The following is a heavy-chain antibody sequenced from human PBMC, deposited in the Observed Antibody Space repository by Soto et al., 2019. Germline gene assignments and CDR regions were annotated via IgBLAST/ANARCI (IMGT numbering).Heavy chain of an antibody. Sequence: LSLTCAVSGGSISSGGYPWSWIRQPPGKGLEWIGYIYHSGTTFYNPSLKSRVTISVDRSKNQFSLKLSSVTAADTAVYYCARGRGYYDSSGYRLDYFQYWGQGTLVTVSS. D-gene: IGHD3-22*01. CDR1: GGSISSGGYP. J-gene: IGHJ1*01. CDR3: ARGRGYYDSSGYRLDYFQY. CDR2: IYHSGTT. V-gene: IGHV4-30-2*01.